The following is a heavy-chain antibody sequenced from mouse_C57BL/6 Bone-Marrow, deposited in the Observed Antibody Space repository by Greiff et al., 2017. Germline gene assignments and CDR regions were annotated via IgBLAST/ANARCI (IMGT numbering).Heavy chain of an antibody. CDR1: GCTFTSYW. D-gene: IGHD1-1*01. CDR3: ARERIYYYGSFAY. J-gene: IGHJ3*01. CDR2: IYPGSGST. V-gene: IGHV1-55*01. Sequence: QVQLQQSGAELVKPGASVKMSCKASGCTFTSYWITWVKQRPGQGLEWIGDIYPGSGSTNYNEKFKSKATLTVDTSSSTAYMQLSSLTSEDSAVYYCARERIYYYGSFAYWGQGTLVTVSA.